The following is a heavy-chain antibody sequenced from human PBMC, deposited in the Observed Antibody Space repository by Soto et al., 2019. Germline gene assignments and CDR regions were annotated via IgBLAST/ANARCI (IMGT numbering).Heavy chain of an antibody. D-gene: IGHD4-4*01. V-gene: IGHV3-7*01. CDR3: VVQTVAWGFDY. CDR2: IKQDGSEK. Sequence: GGSLRLSCAASGFTFSSYWMSWVRQAPGKGLEWVANIKQDGSEKYYVDSVKGRFTISRDNAKNSLYLQMNSLRAEDTAVYYCVVQTVAWGFDYWGQGTLVTVSS. J-gene: IGHJ4*02. CDR1: GFTFSSYW.